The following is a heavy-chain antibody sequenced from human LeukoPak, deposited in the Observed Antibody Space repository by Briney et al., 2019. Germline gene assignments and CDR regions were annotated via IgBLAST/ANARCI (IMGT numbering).Heavy chain of an antibody. D-gene: IGHD3-22*01. Sequence: SGGSLRLSCAASGFTFSSYVMHWVRQAPGKGLEYVSAISSNGGSTYYADSVKGRFTISRDNSKNTLYLQMSSLRAEDTAVYYCVKGQRYYDSSGYYSIEYFQHWGQGTLVTVSS. V-gene: IGHV3-64D*09. CDR2: ISSNGGST. CDR3: VKGQRYYDSSGYYSIEYFQH. J-gene: IGHJ1*01. CDR1: GFTFSSYV.